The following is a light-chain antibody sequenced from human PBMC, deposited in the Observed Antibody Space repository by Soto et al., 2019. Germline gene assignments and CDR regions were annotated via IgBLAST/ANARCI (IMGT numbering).Light chain of an antibody. CDR3: QHYGSSPPYT. J-gene: IGKJ2*01. V-gene: IGKV3-20*01. Sequence: DIVLTQSPGTLSLSPGQRVSLSCRASQSVSSTYLAWYQQTPGQAPRLLIYGAAYRATGIPDRFSGSGSGTDFTLTISRMEHQDVAVYYCQHYGSSPPYTFGQGTKLEIK. CDR1: QSVSSTY. CDR2: GAA.